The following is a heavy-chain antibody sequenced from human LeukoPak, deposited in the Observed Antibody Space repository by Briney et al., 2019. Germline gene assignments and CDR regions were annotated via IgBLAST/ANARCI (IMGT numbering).Heavy chain of an antibody. CDR3: ARGRTYYYGSGSHTIFDY. D-gene: IGHD3-10*01. V-gene: IGHV1-69*04. CDR2: IIPILGIA. Sequence: ASVKVSCKASGGTFSSYAISWVRQAPGQGLEWMGRIIPILGIANYAQKFQGRVTITADKSTSTAYMELSSLRSEDTAVYYCARGRTYYYGSGSHTIFDYWGQGTLVTVSS. CDR1: GGTFSSYA. J-gene: IGHJ4*02.